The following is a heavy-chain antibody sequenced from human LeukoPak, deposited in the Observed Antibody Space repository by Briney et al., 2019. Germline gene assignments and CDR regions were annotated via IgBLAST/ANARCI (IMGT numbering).Heavy chain of an antibody. Sequence: NTGGSLRLSCAASGFTFSGYCMSWIRQAPGKGLEWVSYISSSGSTIYYADSVKGRFTISRDNAKSSLYLQMNSLRAEDTAVYYCARDINWNDGGVSDYWGQGTLVTVSS. CDR3: ARDINWNDGGVSDY. CDR1: GFTFSGYC. V-gene: IGHV3-11*01. CDR2: ISSSGSTI. J-gene: IGHJ4*02. D-gene: IGHD1-1*01.